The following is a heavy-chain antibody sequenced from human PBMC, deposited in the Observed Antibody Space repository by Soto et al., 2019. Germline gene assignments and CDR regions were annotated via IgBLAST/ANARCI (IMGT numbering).Heavy chain of an antibody. CDR2: MYSSGST. CDR1: GGSISSYY. CDR3: ARSYFPGLITFGGVIDRFDP. J-gene: IGHJ5*02. Sequence: SETLSLTCTVSGGSISSYYWSWIRQLPGKGLEWIGYMYSSGSTYYNPSLKSRVTISVNTSKNQFSLKLSSVTAADTAVYYCARSYFPGLITFGGVIDRFDPWGQGTLVTVSS. V-gene: IGHV4-59*12. D-gene: IGHD3-16*02.